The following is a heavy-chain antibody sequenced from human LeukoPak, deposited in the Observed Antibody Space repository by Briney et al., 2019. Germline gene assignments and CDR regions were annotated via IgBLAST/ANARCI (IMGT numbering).Heavy chain of an antibody. V-gene: IGHV4-30-4*01. CDR1: GASVSDGNYY. CDR3: ARSADILTGYPGDYYYYGMDV. CDR2: IYYSGST. Sequence: ASETLSLTCSVSGASVSDGNYYWSWIRQPPGKGLEWIGYIYYSGSTYYNPSLKSRVTISVDTSKNQFSLKLSSVTAADTAVYYCARSADILTGYPGDYYYYGMDVWGQGTTVTVSS. D-gene: IGHD3-9*01. J-gene: IGHJ6*02.